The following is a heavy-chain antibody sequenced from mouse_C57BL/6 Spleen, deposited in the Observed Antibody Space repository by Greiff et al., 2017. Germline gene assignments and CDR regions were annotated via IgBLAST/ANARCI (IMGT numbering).Heavy chain of an antibody. V-gene: IGHV3-6*01. Sequence: EVQLVEPGPGLVKPSQSLSLTCSVTGYSITSGYYWNWIRQFPGNKLEWMGYISYDGSNNYNPSLKNRISITRDTSTNQFFLKLNSVTTEDTATYYCARGESWGNWYFDVWGTGTTVTVSS. CDR2: ISYDGSN. D-gene: IGHD1-3*01. CDR1: GYSITSGYY. J-gene: IGHJ1*03. CDR3: ARGESWGNWYFDV.